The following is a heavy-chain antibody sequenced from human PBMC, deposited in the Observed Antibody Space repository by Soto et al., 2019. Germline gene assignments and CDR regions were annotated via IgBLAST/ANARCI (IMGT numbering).Heavy chain of an antibody. CDR3: ARDYRGWYYYGMDV. D-gene: IGHD1-26*01. CDR2: IWYDGSNK. V-gene: IGHV3-33*01. CDR1: GFTFSSYG. J-gene: IGHJ6*02. Sequence: SLRLSCAASGFTFSSYGMHWVRQAPGKGLEWVAVIWYDGSNKYYADSVKGRFTISRDNSKNTLYLQMNSLRAEDTAVYYCARDYRGWYYYGMDVWGQGTTVTVS.